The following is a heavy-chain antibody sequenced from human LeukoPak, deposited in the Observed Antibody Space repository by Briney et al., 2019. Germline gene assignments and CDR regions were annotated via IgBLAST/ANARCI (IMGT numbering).Heavy chain of an antibody. J-gene: IGHJ4*02. CDR3: ARSSLWFGELLVPLSFDY. V-gene: IGHV3-23*01. CDR1: GFTFSSYA. Sequence: GGSLRLSCAASGFTFSSYAMSWVRQAPGKGLEWVSAISGSGGSTYYADSVKGRFTISRDNSKNTLYLQMNSLRAEDTAVYYCARSSLWFGELLVPLSFDYWGQGTLVTVSS. CDR2: ISGSGGST. D-gene: IGHD3-10*01.